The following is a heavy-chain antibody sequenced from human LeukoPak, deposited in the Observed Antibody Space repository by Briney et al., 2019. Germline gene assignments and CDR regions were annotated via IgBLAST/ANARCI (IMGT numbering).Heavy chain of an antibody. V-gene: IGHV1-69*05. D-gene: IGHD1-7*01. CDR2: IIPIFGTA. Sequence: ASGKVSCKASGGTFSSYAISWVRQAPGQGLEWMGGIIPIFGTANYAQKIQGRVTITTDESTSTAYMELSSLRSEDTAVYYCARVVTGTTDWFDPWGQGTLVTVSS. J-gene: IGHJ5*02. CDR1: GGTFSSYA. CDR3: ARVVTGTTDWFDP.